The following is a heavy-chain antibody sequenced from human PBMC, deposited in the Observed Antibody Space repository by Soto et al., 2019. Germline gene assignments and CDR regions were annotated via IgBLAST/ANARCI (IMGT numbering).Heavy chain of an antibody. J-gene: IGHJ4*02. CDR3: AHRVLRTVFGLVTTTAIYFDF. Sequence: QITLNESGPTPVKPRQTLTLTCTFSGFSLTTSGVGVGWIRQSPGKAPEWLALIYWDDDKRYSPSLKSRLTITKDTSKNQVVLKMADLDPADTATYYCAHRVLRTVFGLVTTTAIYFDFWGQGTPFAVPS. D-gene: IGHD3-3*01. CDR2: IYWDDDK. CDR1: GFSLTTSGVG. V-gene: IGHV2-5*02.